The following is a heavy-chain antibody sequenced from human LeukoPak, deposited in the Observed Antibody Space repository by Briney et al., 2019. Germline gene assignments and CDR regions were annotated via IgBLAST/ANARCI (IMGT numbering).Heavy chain of an antibody. Sequence: PGGSLRLSCAASGFTFNNYSMNWVRQAPGKGLEWVSSISSSSSYIYYADSVKGRFTISRDNSKNTLYLQMNSLRAEDTAVYYCRRDLPIPTVFDYWGQGTLVTVSS. CDR3: RRDLPIPTVFDY. CDR1: GFTFNNYS. D-gene: IGHD1-26*01. V-gene: IGHV3-21*01. CDR2: ISSSSSYI. J-gene: IGHJ4*02.